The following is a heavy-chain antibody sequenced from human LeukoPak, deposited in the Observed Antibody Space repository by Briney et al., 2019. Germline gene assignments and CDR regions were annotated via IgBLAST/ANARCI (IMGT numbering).Heavy chain of an antibody. CDR3: AKGSGSGGYSDFWSGYHFDS. Sequence: QTGGSLRLSCAGSGFTVSSNYMSWVRQAPGRGLEWVSVIYSGGSTYYADSVKGRFTISRDNSKNTLYLQMDSLRADDTALYYCAKGSGSGGYSDFWSGYHFDSWGQGTLVTVSS. CDR1: GFTVSSNY. CDR2: IYSGGST. D-gene: IGHD3-3*01. J-gene: IGHJ4*02. V-gene: IGHV3-66*01.